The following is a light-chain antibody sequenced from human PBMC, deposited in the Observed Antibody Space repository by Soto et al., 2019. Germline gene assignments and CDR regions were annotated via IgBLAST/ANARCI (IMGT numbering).Light chain of an antibody. Sequence: QSALTQPPSASGSPGQSVTISCTGTRSDVGGYNYVSWYQQHPGKAPKLMIYEVTKRPSGVPDRFSGSKSGNTASLTVSGLRAEDEADYYCSSYAGSNIFYVFGTGTKVTVL. CDR3: SSYAGSNIFYV. CDR2: EVT. V-gene: IGLV2-8*01. CDR1: RSDVGGYNY. J-gene: IGLJ1*01.